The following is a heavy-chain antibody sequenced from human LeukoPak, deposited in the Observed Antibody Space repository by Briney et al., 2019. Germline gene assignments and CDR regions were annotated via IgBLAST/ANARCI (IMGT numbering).Heavy chain of an antibody. V-gene: IGHV3-7*01. CDR1: GFTFSSYW. Sequence: GGSLRLSCAASGFTFSSYWMSWVRQAPGKGLEWVANIKQDGSEEYYVDSVKGRFTISRDNAKNSLYLQMNSLRAEDKAVYYWARDPDSSSFDYGGQGPRATVS. CDR3: ARDPDSSSFDY. J-gene: IGHJ4*02. D-gene: IGHD6-13*01. CDR2: IKQDGSEE.